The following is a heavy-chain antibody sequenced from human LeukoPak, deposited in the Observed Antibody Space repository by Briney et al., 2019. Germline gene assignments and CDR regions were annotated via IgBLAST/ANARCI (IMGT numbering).Heavy chain of an antibody. CDR1: GLTFSSYW. V-gene: IGHV3-7*03. CDR3: AKFRGSFYYYDSRDSDY. Sequence: PGGSLRLSCAASGLTFSSYWMAWVRQAPGKGLEWVANIKQDGSEKYYVDSVKGRFTISRDNAKNSVYLQMNSLRAEDTAVYYCAKFRGSFYYYDSRDSDYWGQGTLVTVSS. D-gene: IGHD3-22*01. CDR2: IKQDGSEK. J-gene: IGHJ4*02.